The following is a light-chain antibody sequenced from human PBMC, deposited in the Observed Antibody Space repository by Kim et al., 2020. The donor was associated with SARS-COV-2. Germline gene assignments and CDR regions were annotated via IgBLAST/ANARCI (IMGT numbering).Light chain of an antibody. CDR1: NIGSKN. J-gene: IGLJ2*01. CDR2: RDS. CDR3: QVWDSSTVV. V-gene: IGLV3-9*01. Sequence: SELTQPLSVSVALRQTARITCGGNNIGSKNVHWYQQKPGQAPVLVIYRDSNRPSGIPERFSGSNSGNTATLTISRAQAGDEADYYCQVWDSSTVVFGGGTQLTVL.